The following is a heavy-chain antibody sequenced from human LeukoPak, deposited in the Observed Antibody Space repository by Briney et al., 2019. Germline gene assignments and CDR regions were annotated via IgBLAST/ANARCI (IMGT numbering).Heavy chain of an antibody. Sequence: GGSLRLSCAASGFTFSSYWMNWVRQAPGKGLEWVANIKHDGSENYFVDSVKGRFTISRDNAKNSLYLQMNSLRVEDTAVYFCARTALDAFDIWGQGTMVTVSS. CDR1: GFTFSSYW. CDR3: ARTALDAFDI. V-gene: IGHV3-7*01. CDR2: IKHDGSEN. D-gene: IGHD2-21*02. J-gene: IGHJ3*02.